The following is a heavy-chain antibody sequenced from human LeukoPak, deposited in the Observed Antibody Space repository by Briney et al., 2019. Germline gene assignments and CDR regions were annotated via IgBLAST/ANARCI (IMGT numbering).Heavy chain of an antibody. J-gene: IGHJ3*02. CDR2: IYTSGST. CDR1: GGSISSGSYY. D-gene: IGHD2-15*01. CDR3: ARELRSTLTRDAFDI. Sequence: SQTLSLTCTASGGSISSGSYYWSWIRQPAGKGLEWIGHIYTSGSTNYNPSLKSRVTISVDTSKNQFSLKLSSVTAADTAVYYCARELRSTLTRDAFDIWGQGTMVTVYS. V-gene: IGHV4-61*09.